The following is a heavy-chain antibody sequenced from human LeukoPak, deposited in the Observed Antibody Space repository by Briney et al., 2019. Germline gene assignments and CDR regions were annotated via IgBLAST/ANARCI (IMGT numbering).Heavy chain of an antibody. CDR1: GYTFTSYD. D-gene: IGHD6-13*01. CDR3: TRGFLDNSSWSKSFDY. V-gene: IGHV1-8*01. CDR2: MNPDSGNT. Sequence: GASVKVSCKASGYTFTSYDNNWVRQATGQGLEWMGWMNPDSGNTGYAQKFQGRVTMTRNTSISTAYMELSSLRSEDTAVYYCTRGFLDNSSWSKSFDYWGQGTLVTVSS. J-gene: IGHJ4*02.